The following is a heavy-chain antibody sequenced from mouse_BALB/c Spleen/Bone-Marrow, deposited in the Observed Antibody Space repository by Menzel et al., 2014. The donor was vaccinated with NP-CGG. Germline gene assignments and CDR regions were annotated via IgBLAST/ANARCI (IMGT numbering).Heavy chain of an antibody. CDR1: GYTFTSYW. J-gene: IGHJ2*01. CDR3: ARGFPFDY. V-gene: IGHV1-87*01. Sequence: QVQLQQSGAELARPGASVKLSCKASGYTFTSYWMQWVRQRPGQGLEWIGAIYPGDGDTRYTQKFKGKATLTADKSSSTAYMQLSSLASEDSAVYYCARGFPFDYWGQGTTLTVSP. CDR2: IYPGDGDT.